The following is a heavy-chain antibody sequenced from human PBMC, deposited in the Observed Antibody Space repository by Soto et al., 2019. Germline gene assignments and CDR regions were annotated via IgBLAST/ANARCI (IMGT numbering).Heavy chain of an antibody. V-gene: IGHV1-58*01. Sequence: QMQLVQSGPEVKKPGTSVKVSCKASGFTFTSSAVQWVRQARGPRLEWIGWIVVGSGNTNHAQKFQERVTITRDMSTSTAYMELSSRRSEDTAVYYCAANFMVRGVIYYYGMDVWGQGTTVTVSS. CDR1: GFTFTSSA. CDR3: AANFMVRGVIYYYGMDV. CDR2: IVVGSGNT. J-gene: IGHJ6*02. D-gene: IGHD3-10*01.